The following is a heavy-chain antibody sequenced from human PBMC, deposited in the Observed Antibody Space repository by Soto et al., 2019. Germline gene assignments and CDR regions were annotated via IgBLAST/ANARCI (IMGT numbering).Heavy chain of an antibody. CDR2: IYHSGST. D-gene: IGHD3-10*01. Sequence: SETLSLTCSASGGSMSSYYWTWIRQPPGKGLEWIGYIYHSGSTYYNPSLKSRVTISVDTSKNQFSLKLSSVTAADTAVYYCAREIRMVRGGFDYWGQGTLVTVSS. CDR1: GGSMSSYY. V-gene: IGHV4-59*01. J-gene: IGHJ4*02. CDR3: AREIRMVRGGFDY.